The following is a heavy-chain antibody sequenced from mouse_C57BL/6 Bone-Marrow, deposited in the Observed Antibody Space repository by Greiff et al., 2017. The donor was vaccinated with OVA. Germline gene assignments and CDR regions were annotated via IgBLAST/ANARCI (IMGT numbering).Heavy chain of an antibody. D-gene: IGHD4-1*01. CDR2: IHPNSGST. Sequence: VQLQQPGAELVKPGASVKLSCKASGYTFTSYWMHWVKQRPGQGLEWIGMIHPNSGSTNYNEKFKSKATLTVYKSSSTAYMQLSSLTSEDSAVYYCARPNCAWFAYWGQGTLVTVSA. CDR3: ARPNCAWFAY. CDR1: GYTFTSYW. V-gene: IGHV1-64*01. J-gene: IGHJ3*01.